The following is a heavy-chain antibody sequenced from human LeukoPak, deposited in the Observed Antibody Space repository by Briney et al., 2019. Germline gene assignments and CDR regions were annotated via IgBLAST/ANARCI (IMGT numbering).Heavy chain of an antibody. D-gene: IGHD4-11*01. CDR2: IYYSGST. CDR1: GGSISSGGYY. V-gene: IGHV4-31*03. J-gene: IGHJ6*03. Sequence: SETLSLTCTVSGGSISSGGYYWRWIRQHPGKGLEWIGYIYYSGSTYYNPSLKSRVTISVDTSKNQFSLKLSSVTAADTAVYYCARGLQYHYYYYYMDVWGKGTTVTVSS. CDR3: ARGLQYHYYYYYMDV.